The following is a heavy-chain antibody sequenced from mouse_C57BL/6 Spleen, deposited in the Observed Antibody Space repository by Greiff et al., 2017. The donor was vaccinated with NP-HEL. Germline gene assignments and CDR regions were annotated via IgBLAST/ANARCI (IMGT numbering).Heavy chain of an antibody. Sequence: QVQLKQSGAELVMPGASVKLSCKASGYTFTSSWMHWVKQRPGQGLEWIGEIDPSDSYTNYNQKFTGKSTLTVDKSSSTAYMQLSSLTSEDSAVYYCARSDYGALYYFDYWGQGTTLTVSS. CDR3: ARSDYGALYYFDY. V-gene: IGHV1-69*01. CDR2: IDPSDSYT. J-gene: IGHJ2*01. D-gene: IGHD1-1*01. CDR1: GYTFTSSW.